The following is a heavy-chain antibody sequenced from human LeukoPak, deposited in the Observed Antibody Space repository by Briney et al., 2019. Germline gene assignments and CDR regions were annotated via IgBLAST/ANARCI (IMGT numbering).Heavy chain of an antibody. CDR2: INHSGST. J-gene: IGHJ4*02. CDR3: ASSGSYYHAFDY. Sequence: SETLSLTCAVYGGSFSGYYWSWIRQPPGKGLEWIGEINHSGSTNYNPSLESRVTISVDTSKNQFSLKLSSVTAADTAVYYCASSGSYYHAFDYWGQGTLVTVSS. D-gene: IGHD3-10*01. CDR1: GGSFSGYY. V-gene: IGHV4-34*01.